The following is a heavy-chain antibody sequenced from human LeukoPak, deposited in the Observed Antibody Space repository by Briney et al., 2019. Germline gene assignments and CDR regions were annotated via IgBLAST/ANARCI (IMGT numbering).Heavy chain of an antibody. V-gene: IGHV3-30*04. CDR2: ISYDGSNK. CDR3: AKEARSQQLVEVYYYYGMDV. D-gene: IGHD6-13*01. J-gene: IGHJ6*02. Sequence: GRSLRLSCAASGFTFSSYAMHWVRQAPGKGLEWVAVISYDGSNKYYADSVKGRFTISRDNSKNTLYLQMNSLRAEDTALYYCAKEARSQQLVEVYYYYGMDVWGQGTTVTVSS. CDR1: GFTFSSYA.